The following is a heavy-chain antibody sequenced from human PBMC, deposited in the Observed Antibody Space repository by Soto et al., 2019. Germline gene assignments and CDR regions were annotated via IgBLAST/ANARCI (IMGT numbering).Heavy chain of an antibody. V-gene: IGHV1-69*13. D-gene: IGHD3-22*01. CDR1: GGTFSSYA. CDR3: ARDPPDYYDSSGYPRPVFDI. J-gene: IGHJ3*02. Sequence: GASVKVSCKASGGTFSSYAISWVRQAPGQGLEWMGGIIPIFGTANYAQKFQGRVTITADESTSTAYMELSSLRSEDTAVYYCARDPPDYYDSSGYPRPVFDIWGQGTMVTVSS. CDR2: IIPIFGTA.